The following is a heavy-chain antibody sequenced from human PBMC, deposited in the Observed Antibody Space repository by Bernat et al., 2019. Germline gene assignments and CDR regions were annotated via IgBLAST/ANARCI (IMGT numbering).Heavy chain of an antibody. CDR2: ISYDGSNK. J-gene: IGHJ3*02. CDR1: GFTFSSYA. Sequence: QVQLVESGGGVVQPGRSLRLSCAASGFTFSSYAMHWVRQAPGKGLEWVAVISYDGSNKYYADSVKGRFTISRDTSKNTLYLQMNSLRAEDTAVYYCARGGWVSSSSLSNDAFDIWGQGTMVTVSS. D-gene: IGHD6-13*01. V-gene: IGHV3-30*14. CDR3: ARGGWVSSSSLSNDAFDI.